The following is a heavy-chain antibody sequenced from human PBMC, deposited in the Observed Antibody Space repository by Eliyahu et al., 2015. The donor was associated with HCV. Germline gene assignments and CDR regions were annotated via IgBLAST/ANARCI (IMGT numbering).Heavy chain of an antibody. CDR2: ISSSGSTK. J-gene: IGHJ4*02. Sequence: VKPGGSLRLSCAASGFTFSDYYMTWIRQAPGKGLEWVSYISSSGSTKSYADSVKGRFTISRDNAKNSLNLQMNSLRAEDTAVYHCARVGYYYDSSGYYYRGAHYFDYWGQGILVTVSS. D-gene: IGHD3-22*01. V-gene: IGHV3-11*01. CDR3: ARVGYYYDSSGYYYRGAHYFDY. CDR1: GFTFSDYY.